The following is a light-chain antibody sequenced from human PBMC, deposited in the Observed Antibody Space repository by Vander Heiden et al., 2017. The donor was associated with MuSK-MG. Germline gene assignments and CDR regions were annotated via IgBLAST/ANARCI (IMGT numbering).Light chain of an antibody. Sequence: QFVMTHRPPASGTPGQRVSISCSGSSSSSGSSTVNWYQQLPRPAPKLLSYSDSHRPSGVPDRFSGSKSGNTASLAISGVQSEDEADYYCAEWDDSLDDCVFGAGTKLTVL. J-gene: IGLJ1*01. V-gene: IGLV1-44*01. CDR2: SDS. CDR3: AEWDDSLDDCV. CDR1: SSSSGSST.